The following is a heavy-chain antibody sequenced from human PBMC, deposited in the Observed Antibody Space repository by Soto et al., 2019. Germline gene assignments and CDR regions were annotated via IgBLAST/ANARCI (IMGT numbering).Heavy chain of an antibody. CDR2: IIPIFGTA. D-gene: IGHD6-6*01. CDR1: GGTFSSYA. CDR3: ARDTHIAARILDY. Sequence: ASVKVSCKASGGTFSSYAISWVRQAPGQGLEWMGGIIPIFGTANYAQKFQGRVTITADESTSTAYMELSSLRSEDTAVYYCARDTHIAARILDYWGQGTLVTVSS. J-gene: IGHJ4*02. V-gene: IGHV1-69*13.